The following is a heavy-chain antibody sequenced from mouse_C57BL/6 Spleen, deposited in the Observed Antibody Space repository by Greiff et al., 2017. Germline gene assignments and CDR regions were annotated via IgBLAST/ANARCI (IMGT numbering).Heavy chain of an antibody. CDR3: ARGDGYYFDY. CDR1: GYTFTSYW. CDR2: IYPSDSET. J-gene: IGHJ2*01. Sequence: VQLKQPGAELVRPGSSVKLSCKASGYTFTSYWMDWVKQRPGQGLEWIGNIYPSDSETHYNQKFKDKATLTVDKSSSTAYMQLSSLTSEDSAVYYCARGDGYYFDYWGQGTTLTVSS. V-gene: IGHV1-61*01. D-gene: IGHD3-3*01.